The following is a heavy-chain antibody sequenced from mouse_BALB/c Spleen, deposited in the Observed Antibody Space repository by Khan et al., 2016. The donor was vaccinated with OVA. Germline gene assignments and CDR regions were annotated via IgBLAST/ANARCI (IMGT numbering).Heavy chain of an antibody. J-gene: IGHJ1*01. V-gene: IGHV14-3*02. CDR1: GFNIRDNY. D-gene: IGHD2-3*01. CDR2: IAPANGNV. CDR3: AHPSYDPRYCDV. Sequence: VQLKQSGAELVKPGASVKLSCTASGFNIRDNYIHWVKQRPEQGLEWIGRIAPANGNVKYDPKFQGKATITADTSSNTAYLQVSSLTSEDSAVYCCAHPSYDPRYCDVWGAGTTVTVSS.